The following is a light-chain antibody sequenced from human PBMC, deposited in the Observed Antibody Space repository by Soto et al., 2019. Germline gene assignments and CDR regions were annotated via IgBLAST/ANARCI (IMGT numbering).Light chain of an antibody. Sequence: SYELTQPPAVSVSPGQTARITCSGEALPKQYAYWYQQKPGQAPVLVIYKDSERASGIPERFSGSSSGTTVTLTISGVQAEDEADYYCQSADSSGTYVVFGGGTKVTVL. CDR2: KDS. V-gene: IGLV3-25*03. CDR1: ALPKQY. J-gene: IGLJ2*01. CDR3: QSADSSGTYVV.